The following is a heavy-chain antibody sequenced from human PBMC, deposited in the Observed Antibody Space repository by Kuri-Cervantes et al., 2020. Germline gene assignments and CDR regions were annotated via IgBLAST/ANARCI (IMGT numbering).Heavy chain of an antibody. CDR2: IYYSGST. CDR1: GGSISSGDYY. CDR3: ARDLAVADNLYFDY. V-gene: IGHV4-30-4*01. D-gene: IGHD6-19*01. Sequence: SCTVSGGSISSGDYYWSWIRQPPGKGLEWIGYIYYSGSTYYNPSLKSRVTISVDKSKNQSSLKLSSVTAADTAVYYCARDLAVADNLYFDYWGQGTLVTVSS. J-gene: IGHJ4*02.